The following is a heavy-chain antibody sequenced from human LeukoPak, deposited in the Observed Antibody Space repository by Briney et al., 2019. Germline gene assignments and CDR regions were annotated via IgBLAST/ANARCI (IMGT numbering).Heavy chain of an antibody. CDR3: ARAETTVTTHFDY. J-gene: IGHJ4*02. CDR1: GGSFSGYY. V-gene: IGHV4-34*01. CDR2: INHSGST. D-gene: IGHD4-11*01. Sequence: NPSETLSLTCAVYGGSFSGYYWSWIRQPPGKGLEWIGEINHSGSTNYNPSLKSRVTISVDTPKNQFSLKLSSVTAADTAVYYCARAETTVTTHFDYWGQGTLVTVSS.